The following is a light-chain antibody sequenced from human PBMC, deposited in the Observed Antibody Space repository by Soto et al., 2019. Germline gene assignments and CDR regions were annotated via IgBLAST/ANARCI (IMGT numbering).Light chain of an antibody. CDR1: RSNLGAGYD. Sequence: QSVLTQPPSVSGAPGQRVTISCTGSRSNLGAGYDVHWYRHLPGKAPKLLIYYNNNRPSGVPDRFSGSRSGTSASLAITGLQTEDEGDYYCLSYDSSLRGWVFGGGTKLTVL. V-gene: IGLV1-40*01. CDR2: YNN. J-gene: IGLJ3*02. CDR3: LSYDSSLRGWV.